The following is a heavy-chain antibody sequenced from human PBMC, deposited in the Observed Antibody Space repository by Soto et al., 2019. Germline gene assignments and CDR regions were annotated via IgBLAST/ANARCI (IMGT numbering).Heavy chain of an antibody. D-gene: IGHD1-26*01. V-gene: IGHV2-5*02. Sequence: QITLKESGPTLVKPTQTLTLTCTSSGFSLSTSGVGVGWIRQPPGKALERLALIYWDDDKPASPSLNSRLTITTDTSKNQVVLTMTNLDPVDTATYYCAQGEVGAWGTWGQGTMVTVSS. J-gene: IGHJ3*01. CDR1: GFSLSTSGVG. CDR2: IYWDDDK. CDR3: AQGEVGAWGT.